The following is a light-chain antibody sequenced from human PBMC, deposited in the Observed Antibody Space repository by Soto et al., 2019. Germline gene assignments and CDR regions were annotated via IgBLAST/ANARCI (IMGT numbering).Light chain of an antibody. CDR2: DVT. J-gene: IGLJ3*02. CDR1: SSDIGGYNA. Sequence: QSALTQPASVSGSPGQSITISCTGTSSDIGGYNAVSWYQQHPGKVPNLLIYDVTNRPSGISNRFSGSKSGNTASLIISGLQAEDAADYYCSSYGSSNTVVFGGGTQLTVL. V-gene: IGLV2-14*01. CDR3: SSYGSSNTVV.